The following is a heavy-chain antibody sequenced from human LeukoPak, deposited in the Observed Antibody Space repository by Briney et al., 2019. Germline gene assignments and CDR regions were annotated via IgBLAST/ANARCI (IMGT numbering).Heavy chain of an antibody. Sequence: GGSRRLSCATSGFSFYNAWMNWVRQAPGKGLEWVGRIRSNSDGGTIDYAAPVKGRFTLSRDDSKDTLYLQMNSLQTEDTAVYYCATDFYDSTWGQGTLVTVSS. CDR2: IRSNSDGGTI. CDR3: ATDFYDST. V-gene: IGHV3-15*07. CDR1: GFSFYNAW. J-gene: IGHJ5*02. D-gene: IGHD3-22*01.